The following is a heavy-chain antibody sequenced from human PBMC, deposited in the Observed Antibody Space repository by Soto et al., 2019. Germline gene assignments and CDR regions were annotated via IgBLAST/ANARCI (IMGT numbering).Heavy chain of an antibody. CDR2: ISYDGSNK. CDR1: GFTFSSYG. J-gene: IGHJ4*02. CDR3: ATDPRGQQLVLDY. D-gene: IGHD6-13*01. Sequence: QVQLVESGGGVVQPGRSLRLSCAASGFTFSSYGMHWVRQAPGKGLEWVAVISYDGSNKYYADSVKGRFTISRDNSKNTLYVQMNSLRAEDTAVYYCATDPRGQQLVLDYWGQGTLVTVSS. V-gene: IGHV3-30*03.